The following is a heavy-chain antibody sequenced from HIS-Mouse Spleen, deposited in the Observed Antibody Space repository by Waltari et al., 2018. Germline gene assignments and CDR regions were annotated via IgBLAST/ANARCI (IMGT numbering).Heavy chain of an antibody. V-gene: IGHV3-53*02. CDR2: IYSGGST. Sequence: EVQLVETGGGLIQPGGSLRLSCAASGFTVSSNYMSWVRQAPGKGLGWVSFIYSGGSTYDADAVKGRFTISRDNSKNTLYLQLNSLRAEDTAVYYCARDDPYSSGWYDFDYWGQGTLVTVSS. CDR1: GFTVSSNY. J-gene: IGHJ4*02. CDR3: ARDDPYSSGWYDFDY. D-gene: IGHD6-19*01.